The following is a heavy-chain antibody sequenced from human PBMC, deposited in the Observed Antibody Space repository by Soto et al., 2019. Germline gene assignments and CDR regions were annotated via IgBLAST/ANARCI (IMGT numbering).Heavy chain of an antibody. CDR1: GYRFTSYW. Sequence: LGESVKISCRTSGYRFTSYWIAWVRQMPGKGLEWMGIIFPSDSDTRYSPSFQGQVTISADRSTSTVFLQWASLKASDTAVYFCARKDKSGYFNWFDPWGQGTLVTVSS. CDR3: ARKDKSGYFNWFDP. V-gene: IGHV5-51*01. CDR2: IFPSDSDT. J-gene: IGHJ5*02. D-gene: IGHD3-22*01.